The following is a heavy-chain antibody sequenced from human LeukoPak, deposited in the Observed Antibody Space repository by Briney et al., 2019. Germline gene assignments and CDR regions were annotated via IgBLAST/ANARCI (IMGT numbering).Heavy chain of an antibody. CDR3: AVYSSSSQYFQH. J-gene: IGHJ1*01. CDR2: ISTGSSYI. Sequence: GGSLRLSCAASGFAFSSYSMNWVRQAPGKGLEWVSSISTGSSYIYYADSVRGRFTISRDNAKNLLYLQMNSLRVEDTSVYYCAVYSSSSQYFQHWGQGTLVTVSS. D-gene: IGHD6-6*01. CDR1: GFAFSSYS. V-gene: IGHV3-21*06.